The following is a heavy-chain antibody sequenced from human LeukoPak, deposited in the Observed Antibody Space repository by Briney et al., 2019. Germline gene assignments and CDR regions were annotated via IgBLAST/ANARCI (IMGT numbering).Heavy chain of an antibody. CDR2: INAGNGNT. V-gene: IGHV1-3*03. CDR3: ARALFYWLPMGVGY. J-gene: IGHJ4*02. CDR1: GYTFTSYA. Sequence: ASVKVSCKASGYTFTSYAMHWVRQAPGQRLEWMGWINAGNGNTKYSQEFQGRVTITRDTSASTAYMELSSLRAEDTAVYYCARALFYWLPMGVGYWGQGTLVTVSS. D-gene: IGHD2-8*02.